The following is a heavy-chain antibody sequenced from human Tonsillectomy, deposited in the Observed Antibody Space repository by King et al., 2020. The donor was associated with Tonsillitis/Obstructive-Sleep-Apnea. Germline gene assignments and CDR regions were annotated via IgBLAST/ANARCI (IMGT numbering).Heavy chain of an antibody. Sequence: DVQLVESGGGLVQPGRSLRLSCAASGFTFDDYAMHWVRQAPGKGLEWVSGISWNSGSIGYADSVKGRFTISRDNAKNSLYLQMNSLRAEDTALYYCANGLRDFWSGYYGFNAFDIWGQGTMVTVSS. V-gene: IGHV3-9*01. D-gene: IGHD3-3*01. J-gene: IGHJ3*02. CDR3: ANGLRDFWSGYYGFNAFDI. CDR2: ISWNSGSI. CDR1: GFTFDDYA.